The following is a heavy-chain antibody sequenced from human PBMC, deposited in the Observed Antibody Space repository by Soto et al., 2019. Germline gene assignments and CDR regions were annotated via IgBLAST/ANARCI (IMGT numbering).Heavy chain of an antibody. CDR2: MNPNSGNT. V-gene: IGHV1-8*02. J-gene: IGHJ6*02. Sequence: QVQLVQSGAEVKKPGASVKVSCKASGYTFTSYDINWVRQAPGQGLEWMGWMNPNSGNTGYAQKLQGRVTMTRNTSISTAYMELSSLRSEDTAVYYCARDRSDWAILYYGMDVWGQGTTVTVSS. CDR1: GYTFTSYD. CDR3: ARDRSDWAILYYGMDV. D-gene: IGHD2-21*02.